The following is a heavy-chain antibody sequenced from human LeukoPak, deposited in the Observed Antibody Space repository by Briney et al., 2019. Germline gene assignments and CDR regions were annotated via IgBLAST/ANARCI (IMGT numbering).Heavy chain of an antibody. J-gene: IGHJ4*02. D-gene: IGHD2-8*02. CDR3: AGHHPRNTVDF. V-gene: IGHV4-59*08. CDR1: GGSISSYY. CDR2: TSDIGSI. Sequence: TSETLSLTCTVAGGSISSYYWSWIRQPPGKGLEWIAYTSDIGSINYNPSLKSRVTISLDTSKNQFSLKLSSVTAADTAVYYCAGHHPRNTVDFWGQGTLVTVSS.